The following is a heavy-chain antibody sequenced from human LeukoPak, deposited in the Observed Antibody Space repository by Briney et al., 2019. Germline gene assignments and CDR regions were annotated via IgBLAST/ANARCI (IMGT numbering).Heavy chain of an antibody. D-gene: IGHD6-19*01. V-gene: IGHV5-51*01. J-gene: IGHJ3*02. Sequence: GESLKISCKGSGYSFTSYWIGWVRQMPGKGLEWMGIIYPGDSDTRYSPSFQGQVTISADKSISTAYLQWSSLKAPDTAMYYCAGIAVAGTDAFDIWGQGTMVTVSS. CDR1: GYSFTSYW. CDR2: IYPGDSDT. CDR3: AGIAVAGTDAFDI.